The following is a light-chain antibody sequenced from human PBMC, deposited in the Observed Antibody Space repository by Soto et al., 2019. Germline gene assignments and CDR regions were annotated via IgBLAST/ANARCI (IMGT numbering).Light chain of an antibody. CDR1: ESMSNC. V-gene: IGKV1-39*01. J-gene: IGKJ5*01. CDR2: GAS. CDR3: QQSYSNPIT. Sequence: DIQMTQSPSTLSASIGDRVTITCRASESMSNCLAWYQQRQGKAPKILISGASSLQSGVPSRFRGSASGTEFTLTISSLQPEDFETYYCQQSYSNPITFGQGTRLEIK.